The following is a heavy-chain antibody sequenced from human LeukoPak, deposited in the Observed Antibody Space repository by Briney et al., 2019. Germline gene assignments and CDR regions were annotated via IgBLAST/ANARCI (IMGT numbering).Heavy chain of an antibody. CDR3: AKDGCSTTSCPTDD. J-gene: IGHJ4*02. CDR2: ISVGGGRT. V-gene: IGHV3-23*01. CDR1: GFTFETYW. Sequence: GGSLRLSCAASGFTFETYWMHWVRQAPGKGLEWVSAISVGGGRTDYADSVKGRFTISRDNSKNTLYLQMNSLRAEDTAVYYCAKDGCSTTSCPTDDWGQGTLVTVSS. D-gene: IGHD2-2*01.